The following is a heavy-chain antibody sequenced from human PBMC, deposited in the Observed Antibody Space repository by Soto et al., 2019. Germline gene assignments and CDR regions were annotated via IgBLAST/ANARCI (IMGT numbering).Heavy chain of an antibody. V-gene: IGHV3-48*01. J-gene: IGHJ4*02. CDR2: ISSANTI. D-gene: IGHD3-16*01. CDR3: ARDQLSYGGRDY. CDR1: GFTFSSYS. Sequence: EVQLVESGGGLVQPGGSLRLPCAASGFTFSSYSMNWVRQAPGKGLEGVSLISSANTIYYADSVKGRFTISRDNAKNSLYLQMNSLRAEDTAVYYCARDQLSYGGRDYWGQGTLVTVSS.